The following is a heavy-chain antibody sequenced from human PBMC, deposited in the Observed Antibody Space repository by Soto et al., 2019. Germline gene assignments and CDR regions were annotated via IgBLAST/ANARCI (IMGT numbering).Heavy chain of an antibody. CDR3: ARDLGGAGLRWFDP. Sequence: SETLSLTFTVSGGSISSYYRGWIRQPPGKGLEWIGYIYYSGSTNYNPSLKSRVTISVDTSKNQFSLKLSSVTAADTAVYYCARDLGGAGLRWFDPWGRGPLVTVSS. CDR1: GGSISSYY. V-gene: IGHV4-59*01. D-gene: IGHD1-26*01. CDR2: IYYSGST. J-gene: IGHJ5*02.